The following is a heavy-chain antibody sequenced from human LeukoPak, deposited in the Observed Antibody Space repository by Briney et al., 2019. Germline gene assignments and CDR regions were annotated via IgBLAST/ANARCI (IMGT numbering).Heavy chain of an antibody. CDR1: GGSISSYY. CDR3: ASTTSSGWVGSWFGP. J-gene: IGHJ5*02. V-gene: IGHV4-59*01. CDR2: IYYSGST. Sequence: SQTLSLTCTVSGGSISSYYWSWIRQPPGKGLEWIGYIYYSGSTNYNPSLKSRVTISVDTSKNQFSLKLSSVTAADTAVYYCASTTSSGWVGSWFGPWGQGTLVTVSS. D-gene: IGHD6-19*01.